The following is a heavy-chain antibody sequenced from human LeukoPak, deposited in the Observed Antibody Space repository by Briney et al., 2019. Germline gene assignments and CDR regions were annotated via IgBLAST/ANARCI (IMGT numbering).Heavy chain of an antibody. V-gene: IGHV4-59*08. J-gene: IGHJ4*02. CDR3: ARQSGQLVDY. D-gene: IGHD6-6*01. CDR2: IYYSGST. CDR1: GGSISIYY. Sequence: SETLSLTCTVSGGSISIYYWSWIRQPPGKGLEWIGYIYYSGSTNYNPSLKSRVTISVDTSKNQFSLKLSSVTAADTAVYYCARQSGQLVDYWGQGTLVTVSS.